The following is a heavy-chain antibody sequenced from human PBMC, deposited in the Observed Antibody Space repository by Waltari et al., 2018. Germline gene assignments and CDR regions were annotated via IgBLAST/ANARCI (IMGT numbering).Heavy chain of an antibody. D-gene: IGHD2-15*01. CDR2: IIPILGIA. Sequence: QVQLVQSGAEVKKPGSSVKVSCKASGGTFSSYAISWVRQAPGQGLEWMGGIIPILGIANYAQKFQGRVTITADKSTSTAYMELSSLRSEDTAVYYCARTACSGGSCYSAFDYWGQGTLVTVSS. J-gene: IGHJ4*02. CDR1: GGTFSSYA. CDR3: ARTACSGGSCYSAFDY. V-gene: IGHV1-69*10.